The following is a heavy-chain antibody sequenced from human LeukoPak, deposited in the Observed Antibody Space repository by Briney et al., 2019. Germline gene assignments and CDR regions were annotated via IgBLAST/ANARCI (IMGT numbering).Heavy chain of an antibody. CDR1: GGSISSSSYY. CDR2: IYYSGST. V-gene: IGHV4-39*07. D-gene: IGHD3-22*01. J-gene: IGHJ4*02. Sequence: SETLSLTCTVSGGSISSSSYYWGWIRQPPGKGLEWIGCIYYSGSTYYNPSLKSRVTISVDTSKNQFSLKLSSVTAADTAVYYCARRQVGRRYYYDSSGWFDYWGQGTLVTVSS. CDR3: ARRQVGRRYYYDSSGWFDY.